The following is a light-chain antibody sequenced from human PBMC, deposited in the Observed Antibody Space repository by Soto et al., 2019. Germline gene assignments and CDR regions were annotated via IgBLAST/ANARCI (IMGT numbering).Light chain of an antibody. Sequence: DIVMTQSPDSLAVSLGERATINCKSSQSILYSSDNRNYLAWYLQKPGQPPKLLIYWASTRESGVPDRFSGSGSGTDFTLTISRLQAEDVAVYYCQQYYNLPWTFGQGTKVEIK. CDR3: QQYYNLPWT. V-gene: IGKV4-1*01. J-gene: IGKJ1*01. CDR1: QSILYSSDNRNY. CDR2: WAS.